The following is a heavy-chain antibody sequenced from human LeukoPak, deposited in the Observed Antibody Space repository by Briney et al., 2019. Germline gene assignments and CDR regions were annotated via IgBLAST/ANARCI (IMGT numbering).Heavy chain of an antibody. CDR3: ARDRSISAAGDTY. J-gene: IGHJ4*02. D-gene: IGHD6-13*01. CDR1: GFTFNKYA. V-gene: IGHV3-30-3*01. CDR2: ISSDGVNK. Sequence: GGSLRLSCAASGFTFNKYAMHWVRQAPGKGLEWVAVISSDGVNKYYADSVKGRFTISRDNAKNTLSLQMNSLGAEDTAVYYCARDRSISAAGDTYWGQGTLVTVSS.